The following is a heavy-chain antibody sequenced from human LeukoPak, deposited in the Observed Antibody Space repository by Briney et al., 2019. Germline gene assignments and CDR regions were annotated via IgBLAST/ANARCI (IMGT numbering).Heavy chain of an antibody. V-gene: IGHV3-64D*06. CDR1: GFTFSTYP. CDR3: VKGRTPNIGYSDSDY. D-gene: IGHD5-12*01. CDR2: ISGNGDST. J-gene: IGHJ4*02. Sequence: PGGSLRLSCSASGFTFSTYPMHWVRQAPGKGLEYVSAISGNGDSTYYADSVKGRFTISRDNSKNTLYLQMGSLRAEDTAVYYCVKGRTPNIGYSDSDYWGQGTLATVSS.